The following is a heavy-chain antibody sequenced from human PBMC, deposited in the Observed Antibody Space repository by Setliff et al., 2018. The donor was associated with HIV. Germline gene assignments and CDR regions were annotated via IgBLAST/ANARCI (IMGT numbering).Heavy chain of an antibody. J-gene: IGHJ4*02. Sequence: SETLSLTCTVSGGSISSHYWSWIRQPPGKGLEWIGYIYYSGSTNYNPSLKSRVTISVDTSKNQFSLKLNSVTAADTAVYFCARGGVQLWLPLFDYWGQGTLVTVSS. V-gene: IGHV4-59*11. CDR2: IYYSGST. D-gene: IGHD5-18*01. CDR1: GGSISSHY. CDR3: ARGGVQLWLPLFDY.